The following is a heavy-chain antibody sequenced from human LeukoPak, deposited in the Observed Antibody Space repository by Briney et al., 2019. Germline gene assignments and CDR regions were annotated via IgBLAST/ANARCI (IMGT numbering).Heavy chain of an antibody. CDR3: PKDYDSLAGYYRCSPGMDY. Sequence: GGSLGLSCAASGFTFSSYGMHWVRQAPGKGLEWVAFIRYDGSNKYYADSVKGRFTISRDNSKNTLYLQMNSLRAEATAVYYCPKDYDSLAGYYRCSPGMDYWGQGTLVTVSS. D-gene: IGHD3-9*01. CDR1: GFTFSSYG. CDR2: IRYDGSNK. J-gene: IGHJ4*02. V-gene: IGHV3-30*02.